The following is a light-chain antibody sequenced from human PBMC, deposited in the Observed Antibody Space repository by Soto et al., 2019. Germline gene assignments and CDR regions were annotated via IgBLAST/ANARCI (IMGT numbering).Light chain of an antibody. J-gene: IGKJ5*01. Sequence: NVWTHAPSTLSLSLGERATLSCRASQSVSSYLAWYQQKPGQAPRLLIYDASNRATGIPARFSGSGSGTDCTLSVGCLEPVDFAVYHWQQRSNWPPITFGQGTRLEIK. CDR1: QSVSSY. CDR2: DAS. CDR3: QQRSNWPPIT. V-gene: IGKV3-11*01.